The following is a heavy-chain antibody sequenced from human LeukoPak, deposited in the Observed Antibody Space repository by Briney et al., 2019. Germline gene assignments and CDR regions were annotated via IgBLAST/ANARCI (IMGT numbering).Heavy chain of an antibody. CDR2: ISGSGGST. D-gene: IGHD3-9*01. J-gene: IGHJ4*02. CDR3: ARGNFDWLLSPNY. CDR1: GFTFSSYG. Sequence: GGSLRLSCAASGFTFSSYGMSWVRQAPGKGLEWVSAISGSGGSTYYADSAKGRFTISRDNSKNTLFLQMNSLRAEDTAVYYCARGNFDWLLSPNYLGQGTLVTVSS. V-gene: IGHV3-23*01.